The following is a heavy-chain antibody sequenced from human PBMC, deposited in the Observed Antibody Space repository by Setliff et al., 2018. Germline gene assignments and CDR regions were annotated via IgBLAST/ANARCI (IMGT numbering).Heavy chain of an antibody. Sequence: ASVKVSCKASGGTFSSYAISWVRQATGQGLEWMGWMNPNSGNTGYAQKFQGRVTMTRNTSISTAYMDLSSLRFENTAVYYCARENTAKNFWGEESDYWGQGTLVTVSS. D-gene: IGHD3-3*01. CDR2: MNPNSGNT. CDR1: GGTFSSYA. J-gene: IGHJ4*02. V-gene: IGHV1-8*02. CDR3: ARENTAKNFWGEESDY.